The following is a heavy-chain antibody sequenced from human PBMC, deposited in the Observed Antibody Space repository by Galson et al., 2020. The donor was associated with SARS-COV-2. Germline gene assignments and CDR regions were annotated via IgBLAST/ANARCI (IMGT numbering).Heavy chain of an antibody. Sequence: GGSLRLSCATSGFTVTNDWMTWVRQAPGTGLQWLGHIKSRSAGGTRDYVAPVKGRFTISRDDSKNTLYLQMNNLKTEDTAVYYCATSRSFTGLYGMDVWGQGTTVTVSS. CDR1: GFTVTNDW. V-gene: IGHV3-15*01. J-gene: IGHJ6*02. CDR2: IKSRSAGGTR. CDR3: ATSRSFTGLYGMDV. D-gene: IGHD3-10*01.